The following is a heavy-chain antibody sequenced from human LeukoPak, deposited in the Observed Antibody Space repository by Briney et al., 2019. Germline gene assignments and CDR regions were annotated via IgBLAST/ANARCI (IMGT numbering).Heavy chain of an antibody. CDR3: AKDWGSVEGGATVY. V-gene: IGHV3-23*01. CDR1: GFTFSSYA. D-gene: IGHD1-26*01. J-gene: IGHJ4*02. CDR2: ISGSGGST. Sequence: GGSLRLSCAASGFTFSSYAMSWVRQAPGKGLEWVSAISGSGGSTYYADSVKGRFTIYRDNSKNTLYLKMNSLRAEDTAVYYCAKDWGSVEGGATVYWGQGTLVTVSS.